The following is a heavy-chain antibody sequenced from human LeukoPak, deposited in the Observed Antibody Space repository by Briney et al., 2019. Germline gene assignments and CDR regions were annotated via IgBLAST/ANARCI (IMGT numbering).Heavy chain of an antibody. CDR3: AKDQGERYFDY. J-gene: IGHJ4*02. CDR2: IRTDASNK. Sequence: SGGSLRLSCAASGITFSRSGMHWVRQAPGKGLEWVAFIRTDASNKFYADSFKGRFTISRDNSKNTVYLQMNSLRVEDTAVYYCAKDQGERYFDYWGQGTLVTVSS. CDR1: GITFSRSG. V-gene: IGHV3-30*02. D-gene: IGHD3-10*01.